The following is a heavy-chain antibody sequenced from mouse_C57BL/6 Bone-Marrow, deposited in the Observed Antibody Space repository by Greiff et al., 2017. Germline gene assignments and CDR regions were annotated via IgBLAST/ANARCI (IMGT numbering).Heavy chain of an antibody. D-gene: IGHD1-1*01. Sequence: VQLQESGAELARPGASVKLSCKASGYTFTSYGISWVKQRTGQGLEWIGEIYPRSGNTYYNEKFKGKATLTADKSSSTAYMELRSLTSEDSAVYFCAREGYYYGSFAYWGQGTLVTVSA. V-gene: IGHV1-81*01. CDR3: AREGYYYGSFAY. J-gene: IGHJ3*01. CDR2: IYPRSGNT. CDR1: GYTFTSYG.